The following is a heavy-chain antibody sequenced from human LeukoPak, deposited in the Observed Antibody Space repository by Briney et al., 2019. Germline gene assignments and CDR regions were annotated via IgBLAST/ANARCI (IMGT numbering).Heavy chain of an antibody. D-gene: IGHD4-17*01. Sequence: SETLSLTCDVYGESFSGYYWSWIRQHPGKGLEWIGCIYYSGTTYYHPSLTSRVAISVDTSKNQFSLKLSSVTAADTAVYYCARSGTVTTWNYWGQGTLVTVSS. CDR2: IYYSGTT. CDR3: ARSGTVTTWNY. CDR1: GESFSGYY. J-gene: IGHJ4*02. V-gene: IGHV4-31*11.